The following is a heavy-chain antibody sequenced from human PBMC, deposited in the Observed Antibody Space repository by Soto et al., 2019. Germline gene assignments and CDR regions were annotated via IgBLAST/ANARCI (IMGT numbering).Heavy chain of an antibody. Sequence: SVKVSCKASGGIFSSDAISWVRQAPGQGLEWMGGIIPIIGTVNYAQKFQGRVTITADESTSTAYMELSSLRSEDTAMYYCASTGGKSYYYYGMDVWGQGTKVTVSS. D-gene: IGHD2-8*02. CDR2: IIPIIGTV. J-gene: IGHJ6*02. CDR1: GGIFSSDA. V-gene: IGHV1-69*13. CDR3: ASTGGKSYYYYGMDV.